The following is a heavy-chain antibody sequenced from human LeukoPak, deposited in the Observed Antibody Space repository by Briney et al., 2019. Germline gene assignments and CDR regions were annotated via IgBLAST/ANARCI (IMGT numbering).Heavy chain of an antibody. V-gene: IGHV4-31*11. CDR2: IYYSGST. CDR1: GGSFSGYY. J-gene: IGHJ4*02. Sequence: SETLSLTCAVYGGSFSGYYWSWIRQHPGKGLEWIGYIYYSGSTYYTPSLKSRVTISVDTSKNQFSLKLSSVTAADTAVYYCARASEQQRESIDYWGQGTLVTVSS. CDR3: ARASEQQRESIDY. D-gene: IGHD6-13*01.